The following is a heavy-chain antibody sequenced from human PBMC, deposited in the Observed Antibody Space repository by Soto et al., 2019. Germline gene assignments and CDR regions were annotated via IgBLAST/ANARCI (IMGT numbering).Heavy chain of an antibody. D-gene: IGHD7-27*01. Sequence: QVQLQESGPGLVKPSETLSLTCTVSGGSISTYYWSWIRQPPGKGLEWIGYISYSGSTTYNSSLRSGVRVAGGGGGGQFSLRLNSVTAADTAVYYCARMGGTGDVFDYWGQGTLVTVSS. J-gene: IGHJ4*02. V-gene: IGHV4-59*01. CDR1: GGSISTYY. CDR2: ISYSGST. CDR3: ARMGGTGDVFDY.